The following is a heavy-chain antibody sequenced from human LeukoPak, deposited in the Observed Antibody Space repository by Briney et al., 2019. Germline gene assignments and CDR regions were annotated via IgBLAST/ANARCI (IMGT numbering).Heavy chain of an antibody. D-gene: IGHD3/OR15-3a*01. J-gene: IGHJ4*02. CDR3: ARQTGSGLFILP. CDR2: IYYSGNT. V-gene: IGHV4-39*01. Sequence: SETLSLTCTVSGGSISSSSYYWGWIRQPPGKGLEWIGSIYYSGNTYYNASLKSQVSISIDTSKNQFSLKLTPVTAADTAVYYCARQTGSGLFILPGGQGTLVTVSS. CDR1: GGSISSSSYY.